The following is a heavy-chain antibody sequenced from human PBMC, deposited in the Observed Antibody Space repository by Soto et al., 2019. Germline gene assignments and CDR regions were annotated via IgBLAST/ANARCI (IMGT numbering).Heavy chain of an antibody. CDR1: GGSISRGFAY. D-gene: IGHD6-25*01. Sequence: QVQLQESGPGLVKPSQTLSLTCTVSGGSISRGFAYWSWIRQRPGKGLEWIGNIYYSGSTYYNPCLKGRVAVSLDTSKNPFSLNLRSVTAADTAIYYCAKGEAAGPGYDDWGQGTLVTVSS. V-gene: IGHV4-31*03. CDR3: AKGEAAGPGYDD. J-gene: IGHJ4*02. CDR2: IYYSGST.